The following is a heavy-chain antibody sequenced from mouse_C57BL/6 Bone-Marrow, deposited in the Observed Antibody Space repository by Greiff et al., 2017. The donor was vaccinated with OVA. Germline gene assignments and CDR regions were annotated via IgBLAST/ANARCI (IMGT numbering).Heavy chain of an antibody. Sequence: EVHLVESGGGLVQPGGSLKLSCAASGFTFSDYYMYWVRQTPEKRLEWVAYISNGGGSTYYPDTVKGRFTISRDNAKNTLYLQMSRLKSEDTAMYYCARDGLFAYWGQGTLVTVSA. D-gene: IGHD2-3*01. CDR3: ARDGLFAY. V-gene: IGHV5-12*01. J-gene: IGHJ3*01. CDR1: GFTFSDYY. CDR2: ISNGGGST.